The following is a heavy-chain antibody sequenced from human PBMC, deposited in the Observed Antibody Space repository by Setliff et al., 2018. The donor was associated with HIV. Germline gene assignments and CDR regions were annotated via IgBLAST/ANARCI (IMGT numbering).Heavy chain of an antibody. CDR2: INPSDGAT. J-gene: IGHJ4*02. V-gene: IGHV1-46*01. D-gene: IGHD6-25*01. Sequence: GASVKVSCKASGYTFTNSFMHWVRQAPGQGPEWMGIINPSDGATTYAQKFEDRVTMTRDTSTNTVYMELSSLRSEDTAVYFCAREYHIPAADTRVGNYFDYWGQGTLVTVSS. CDR1: GYTFTNSF. CDR3: AREYHIPAADTRVGNYFDY.